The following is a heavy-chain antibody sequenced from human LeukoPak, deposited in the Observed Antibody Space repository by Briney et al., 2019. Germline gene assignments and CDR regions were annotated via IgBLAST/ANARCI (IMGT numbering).Heavy chain of an antibody. Sequence: GGSLRLSCAASGFTFSSYEMNWVRQAPGKGLEWVSYISSSGSTIYYADSVKGRFTISRDNAKNSLYLQMNSLRAEDTAVYYCARDPTIQLWLVDYWGQGTLVTVSS. J-gene: IGHJ4*02. D-gene: IGHD5-18*01. CDR1: GFTFSSYE. CDR2: ISSSGSTI. CDR3: ARDPTIQLWLVDY. V-gene: IGHV3-48*03.